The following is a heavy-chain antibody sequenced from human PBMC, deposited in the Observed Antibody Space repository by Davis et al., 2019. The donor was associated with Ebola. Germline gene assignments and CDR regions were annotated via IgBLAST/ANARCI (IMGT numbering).Heavy chain of an antibody. V-gene: IGHV4-61*08. Sequence: MPSETLSLTCTVSGGSVSSGAYYWNWIRQPPGKGLEWIGHIYYSGSTDYSPSLMGRVTISLDTSKNQFSLRLSSVTAADTAVYYCTRDTPPLDNWGQGALVTVSS. CDR2: IYYSGST. J-gene: IGHJ4*02. CDR1: GGSVSSGAYY. CDR3: TRDTPPLDN.